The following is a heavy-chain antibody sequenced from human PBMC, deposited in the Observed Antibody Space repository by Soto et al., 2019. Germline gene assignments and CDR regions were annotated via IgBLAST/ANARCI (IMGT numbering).Heavy chain of an antibody. CDR1: GGSISSYY. Sequence: SETLSLTCTVPGGSISSYYWSWIRQPPGKGLEWIGYIYYSGSTNYNPSLKSRVTISVDTSKNQFSLKLSSVTAADTAVYYCARDRDGYNDWFDPWGQGTLVTVS. V-gene: IGHV4-59*01. CDR2: IYYSGST. CDR3: ARDRDGYNDWFDP. D-gene: IGHD5-12*01. J-gene: IGHJ5*02.